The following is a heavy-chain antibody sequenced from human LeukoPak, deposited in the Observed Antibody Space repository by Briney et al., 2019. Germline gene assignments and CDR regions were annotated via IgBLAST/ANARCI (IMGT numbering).Heavy chain of an antibody. CDR2: IYPGDSDT. V-gene: IGHV5-51*01. D-gene: IGHD3-3*01. J-gene: IGHJ4*02. Sequence: GESLKISCKGSGYSFTSYWIGWVRQTPGKGLEWMGIIYPGDSDTRYSPSFQGQVTISADKSISTAYLQWSSLKASDTAMYYCARSPLLTDFWSGPFDYWGQGTLVTVSS. CDR1: GYSFTSYW. CDR3: ARSPLLTDFWSGPFDY.